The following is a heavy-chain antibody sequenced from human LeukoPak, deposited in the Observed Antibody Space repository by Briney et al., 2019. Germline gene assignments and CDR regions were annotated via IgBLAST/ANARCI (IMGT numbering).Heavy chain of an antibody. Sequence: GGSLRLSCAASGFTVSSNYMSWVRQAPGKGLEWVSTITGRGDATYYADSVKGRFTISRDNSKNTLYLQMNSLRADDTAVYYCARDSSMLRGPLVIYNFDFWGQGTLVTVSS. J-gene: IGHJ4*02. D-gene: IGHD3-10*01. CDR1: GFTVSSNY. CDR2: ITGRGDAT. V-gene: IGHV3-23*01. CDR3: ARDSSMLRGPLVIYNFDF.